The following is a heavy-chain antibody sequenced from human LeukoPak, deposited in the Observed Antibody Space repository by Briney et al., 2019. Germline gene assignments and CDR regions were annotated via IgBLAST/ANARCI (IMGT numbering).Heavy chain of an antibody. CDR1: GGSFSSFY. CDR3: ARGVLEWLFDF. J-gene: IGHJ4*02. V-gene: IGHV4-4*07. Sequence: SETPSLTCTVSGGSFSSFYWTWIRQTAEKGLEWIGRIYPSGSTNYNPSLKNRVTMSIDTSKNQFSLRLTSVTAADTAVYYCARGVLEWLFDFWGQGTLVTVSS. D-gene: IGHD3-3*01. CDR2: IYPSGST.